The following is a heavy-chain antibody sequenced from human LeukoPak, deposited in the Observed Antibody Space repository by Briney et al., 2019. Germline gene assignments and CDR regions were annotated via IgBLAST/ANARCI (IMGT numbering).Heavy chain of an antibody. Sequence: GGSLRLSRAASGFTFSSYNMNWVRQAPGKGLEWVSFISSSSDYIYYADSLKGRFTISRDNAKNSLYLQMNSLRAEDTAVYYCARVRGFRAAGTLDYWGQGTLVTVSS. D-gene: IGHD6-13*01. CDR2: ISSSSDYI. CDR3: ARVRGFRAAGTLDY. J-gene: IGHJ4*02. CDR1: GFTFSSYN. V-gene: IGHV3-21*04.